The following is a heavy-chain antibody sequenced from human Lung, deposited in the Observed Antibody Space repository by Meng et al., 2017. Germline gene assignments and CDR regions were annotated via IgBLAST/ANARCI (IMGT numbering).Heavy chain of an antibody. D-gene: IGHD2-15*01. CDR2: ISSDSRYI. CDR3: ARFETVGVATGDF. CDR1: GFTFSNYS. V-gene: IGHV3-21*01. J-gene: IGHJ4*02. Sequence: EVQLVESGGGLVTPGWSLRLSCAASGFTFSNYSMNWVRQAPGKELEWVSSISSDSRYIFYADSVKGRFTSSRDNGKKLLYLQMNSLSPEDTAVFYCARFETVGVATGDFWGQGTLVTVSS.